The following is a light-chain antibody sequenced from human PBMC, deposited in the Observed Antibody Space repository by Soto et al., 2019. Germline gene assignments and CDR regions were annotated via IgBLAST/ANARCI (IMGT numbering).Light chain of an antibody. CDR1: QSISSC. CDR2: KAS. V-gene: IGKV1-5*03. CDR3: QQYDNDSWT. Sequence: DIQMTQSPSTLSASVGDRVIITCRASQSISSCLAWYQQKPGKAPNLLIYKASTLKSGVPSRFSGSGSGTEFTLTISSLQHDDFATYYCQQYDNDSWTFGQGTKVEIK. J-gene: IGKJ1*01.